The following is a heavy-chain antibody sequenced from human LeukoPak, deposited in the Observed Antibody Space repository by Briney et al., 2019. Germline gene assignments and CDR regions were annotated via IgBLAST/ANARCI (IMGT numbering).Heavy chain of an antibody. J-gene: IGHJ4*02. D-gene: IGHD3-10*01. CDR3: ARHLLWFGELSGGFDY. CDR1: GFTVSSNY. V-gene: IGHV3-66*04. CDR2: IYSGGST. Sequence: GGSLRLSCAASGFTVSSNYMSWVRQAPGKGLEWVSVIYSGGSTYYADSVKGRFTISGDNSRNTLYLQMNSLRAEDTAVYYCARHLLWFGELSGGFDYWGQGTLVTVSS.